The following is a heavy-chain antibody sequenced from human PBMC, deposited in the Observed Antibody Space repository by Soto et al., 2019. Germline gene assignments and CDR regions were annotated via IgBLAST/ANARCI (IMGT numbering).Heavy chain of an antibody. Sequence: EVQLVQSGAEVKKPGESLKISCKGSGYSFTSYWIGWVRQMPGKGLEWMGIIYPGDSDTRYSPSFQGQVTISADKSISAAYLQWSSLKASDTAMYYCARPGPYYYDSSGYLVGYWGQGSLVTVSS. V-gene: IGHV5-51*01. CDR3: ARPGPYYYDSSGYLVGY. J-gene: IGHJ4*02. CDR1: GYSFTSYW. D-gene: IGHD3-22*01. CDR2: IYPGDSDT.